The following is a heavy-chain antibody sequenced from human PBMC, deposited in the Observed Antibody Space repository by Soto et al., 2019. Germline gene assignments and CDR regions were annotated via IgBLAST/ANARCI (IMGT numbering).Heavy chain of an antibody. V-gene: IGHV4-59*01. CDR2: VYYSGST. D-gene: IGHD4-17*01. CDR3: ARDFTGDYYFDY. Sequence: EQLQESGPGLVKPSETLSLTCTVSGGSISSDYWSWIRQPPGKGLEWIGYVYYSGSTKYNSSLKSRVSISIDTSKNQFSLKLTSVTAADTAVYYCARDFTGDYYFDYWGQGALVTVSS. J-gene: IGHJ4*02. CDR1: GGSISSDY.